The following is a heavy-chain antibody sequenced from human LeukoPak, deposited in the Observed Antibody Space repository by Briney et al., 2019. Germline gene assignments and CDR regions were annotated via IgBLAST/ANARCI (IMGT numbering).Heavy chain of an antibody. V-gene: IGHV3-23*01. J-gene: IGHJ4*02. CDR3: ANQLYGDYLAPDY. D-gene: IGHD4-17*01. CDR2: ISGSGGST. CDR1: GFTFSSYA. Sequence: GGSLRLSCAASGFTFSSYAMSWVRQAPGKGLEWVSAISGSGGSTYYADSVKGRFTISRDNSKNTPYLQMNSLRAEDTAVYYCANQLYGDYLAPDYWGQGTLVTVSS.